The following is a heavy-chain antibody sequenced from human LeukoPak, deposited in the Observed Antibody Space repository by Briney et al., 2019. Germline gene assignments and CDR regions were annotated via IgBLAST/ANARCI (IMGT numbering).Heavy chain of an antibody. J-gene: IGHJ4*02. Sequence: SETLSLTCSVSGDSISRIKYHWTWIRQSPGEGPEWIGNIYNSETTYYKPSLKSRVTISVDTSKNHFSLKLSSVTAADTAVYYCARHGDGDLDYWGQGTLVTVSS. CDR1: GDSISRIKYH. CDR3: ARHGDGDLDY. D-gene: IGHD2-21*02. V-gene: IGHV4-39*01. CDR2: IYNSETT.